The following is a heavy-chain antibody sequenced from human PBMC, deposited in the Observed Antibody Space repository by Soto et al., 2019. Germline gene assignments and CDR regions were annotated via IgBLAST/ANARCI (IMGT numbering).Heavy chain of an antibody. J-gene: IGHJ4*02. CDR1: GFTFSSYA. CDR3: AKDVSVPAALPSEY. D-gene: IGHD2-2*01. CDR2: ISGSGGST. Sequence: PGGSLRLSCAASGFTFSSYAMSWVRQAPGRGLEWVSAISGSGGSTYYADSVKGRFTISRDNSKNTLYLQMNSLRAEDTAVYYCAKDVSVPAALPSEYWGQGTLVTVSS. V-gene: IGHV3-23*01.